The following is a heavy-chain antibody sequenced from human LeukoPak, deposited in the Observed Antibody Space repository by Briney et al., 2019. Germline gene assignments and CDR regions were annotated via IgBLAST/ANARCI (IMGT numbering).Heavy chain of an antibody. V-gene: IGHV3-9*01. CDR1: GFTFDDYA. Sequence: PGGSLRLSCAAYGFTFDDYAMNWVRQAPGKGMEWVSGITWNSGSTGYADSVKGRFTISRDNAKNSLYLQMNSLRAEDTALYYCAKDTRYSYGYGMDVWGQGTTVTVSS. D-gene: IGHD5-18*01. J-gene: IGHJ6*02. CDR2: ITWNSGST. CDR3: AKDTRYSYGYGMDV.